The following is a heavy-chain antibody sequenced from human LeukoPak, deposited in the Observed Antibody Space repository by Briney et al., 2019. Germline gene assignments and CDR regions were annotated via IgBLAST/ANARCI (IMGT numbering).Heavy chain of an antibody. CDR1: GGSSSSFN. J-gene: IGHJ4*02. V-gene: IGHV4-34*01. Sequence: SETLSRTGTVSGGSSSSFNWSWHPPRPGKGREWCGKINHSGSTNYNPSLKSRVTISVDTSKNQFSLKLSSVTAADTAVYYCARAPYYYGSGSRPMFDYRGQGTLVTVSS. D-gene: IGHD3-10*01. CDR3: ARAPYYYGSGSRPMFDY. CDR2: INHSGST.